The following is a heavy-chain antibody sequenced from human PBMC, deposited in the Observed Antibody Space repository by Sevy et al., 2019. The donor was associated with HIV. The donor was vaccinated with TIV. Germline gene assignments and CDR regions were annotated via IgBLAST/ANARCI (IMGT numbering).Heavy chain of an antibody. V-gene: IGHV3-23*01. J-gene: IGHJ4*02. D-gene: IGHD3-3*01. CDR2: ISGSGGST. CDR3: AKGPASDFWSGYTFNYFDY. Sequence: GGSLRLSCAASGFTFSSYAMSWVRQAPGKGLEWVSAISGSGGSTYYADSVKGRFTISRDNSKNTLYLQMNSLRAEDTAVYYCAKGPASDFWSGYTFNYFDYWGQGTLVTVSS. CDR1: GFTFSSYA.